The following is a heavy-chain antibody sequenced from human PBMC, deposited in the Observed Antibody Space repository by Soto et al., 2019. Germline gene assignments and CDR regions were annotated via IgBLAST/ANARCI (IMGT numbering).Heavy chain of an antibody. Sequence: VHLVESGGGLVKAGGSLRLSCAASGFTFRTHTLLWVRQAPGKGLEWVSSISTGGTYLEYAHSVKGRFTISRDDAKDSVLLQMNSLKTDDTAVYYCVKGGEDITSPYGMDVWGQGTTVTVSS. CDR3: VKGGEDITSPYGMDV. V-gene: IGHV3-21*06. J-gene: IGHJ6*02. CDR2: ISTGGTYL. D-gene: IGHD3-16*01. CDR1: GFTFRTHT.